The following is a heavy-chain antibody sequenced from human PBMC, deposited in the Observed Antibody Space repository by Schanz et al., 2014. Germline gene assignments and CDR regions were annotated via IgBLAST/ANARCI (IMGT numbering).Heavy chain of an antibody. V-gene: IGHV1-46*01. CDR1: GYTFTSYS. D-gene: IGHD3-22*01. J-gene: IGHJ4*02. CDR2: INLSGGST. CDR3: ARSNYYDNSDYYNSFDY. Sequence: QVQVEQSGPEVKKPGASVKVSCKASGYTFTSYSMHWVRQAPGQGLEWMGIINLSGGSTNNAQKFQGRLTMTRDTSTSTVYMELSSLRSEDTAVYYCARSNYYDNSDYYNSFDYWGQGTLVTVSS.